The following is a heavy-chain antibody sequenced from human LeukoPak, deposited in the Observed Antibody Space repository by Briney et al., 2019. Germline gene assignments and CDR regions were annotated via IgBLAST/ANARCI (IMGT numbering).Heavy chain of an antibody. CDR3: ARGEYSNSRSFDY. CDR2: IYYSGST. J-gene: IGHJ4*02. Sequence: SETLSLTCTVSGGSISSYYWSWIRQPPGKGLEWIGYIYYSGSTNYNPSLKSRVTISVDTSKNQFSLKLSSVTAADTAVYYCARGEYSNSRSFDYWGRGTLVTVSS. CDR1: GGSISSYY. D-gene: IGHD6-6*01. V-gene: IGHV4-59*01.